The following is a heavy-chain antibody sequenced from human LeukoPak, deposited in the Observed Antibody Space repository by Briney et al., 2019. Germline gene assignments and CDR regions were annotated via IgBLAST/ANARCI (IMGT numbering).Heavy chain of an antibody. D-gene: IGHD3-16*01. CDR1: GGSNSSSSYY. V-gene: IGHV4-39*01. CDR3: ARHRLGGYDAFDI. Sequence: SETLSLTCTVSGGSNSSSSYYWGWIRQPPGKGREWFGSIYYSGSTYYNPSLKSRVTISVDTSKNQFSLKLSSVTAADTAVYCCARHRLGGYDAFDIWGQGTMVTVSS. CDR2: IYYSGST. J-gene: IGHJ3*02.